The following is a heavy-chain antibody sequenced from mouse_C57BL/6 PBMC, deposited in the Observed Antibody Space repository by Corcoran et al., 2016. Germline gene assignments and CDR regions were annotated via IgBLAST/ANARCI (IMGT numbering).Heavy chain of an antibody. CDR3: ARDDYDEGNAMDY. J-gene: IGHJ4*01. CDR1: GFSLSTSGMG. CDR2: IYWDDDK. V-gene: IGHV8-12*01. D-gene: IGHD2-4*01. Sequence: QVTLKESGPGILQSSQTLSLTCSFSGFSLSTSGMGVSWIRQPSGKGLEWLVHIYWDDDKRYNPSLKSRLTISKDTSRNQVFLKITRVDTADTATYYCARDDYDEGNAMDYWGQGTSVTVSS.